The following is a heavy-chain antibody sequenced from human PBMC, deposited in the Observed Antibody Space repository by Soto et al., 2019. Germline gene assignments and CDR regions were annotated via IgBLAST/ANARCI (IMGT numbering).Heavy chain of an antibody. J-gene: IGHJ4*02. CDR3: ARESFFGSSSPGLLFDY. CDR2: IYSGGST. D-gene: IGHD6-13*01. CDR1: GFTVSSNY. Sequence: GGSLRLSCAASGFTVSSNYMSWVRRAPGKGLEWVSVIYSGGSTYYADSVKGRFTISRDNSKNTLYLQMNSLRAEDTAVYYCARESFFGSSSPGLLFDYWGQGTLVTVSS. V-gene: IGHV3-66*01.